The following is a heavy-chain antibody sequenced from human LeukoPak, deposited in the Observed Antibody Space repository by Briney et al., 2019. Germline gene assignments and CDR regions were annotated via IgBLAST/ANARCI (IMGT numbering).Heavy chain of an antibody. J-gene: IGHJ4*02. CDR1: GFTFSSYG. CDR3: AKDHTFGGVIVIGY. Sequence: PGRSLRLSCAASGFTFSSYGMHWVRQAPGKGLEWVAVISYDGSNKYYADSVKGRFTISRDNSKNTLYLQMNSLRAEDTAVYYCAKDHTFGGVIVIGYWGQGTLVTVSS. CDR2: ISYDGSNK. D-gene: IGHD3-16*02. V-gene: IGHV3-30*18.